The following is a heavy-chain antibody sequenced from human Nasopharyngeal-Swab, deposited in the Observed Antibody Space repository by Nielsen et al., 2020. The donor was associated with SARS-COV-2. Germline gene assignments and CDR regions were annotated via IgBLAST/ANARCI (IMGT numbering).Heavy chain of an antibody. CDR1: GFTFSSYS. CDR2: ISSSSSTI. CDR3: AREHYYDSSGYYLLYYYYYMDV. V-gene: IGHV3-48*01. D-gene: IGHD3-22*01. J-gene: IGHJ6*03. Sequence: GRSLKISCAASGFTFSSYSMNWVRQAPGKGLEWVSYISSSSSTIYYADSVKGRFTISRDNAKNSLYLQMNSLRAEDTAVYYCAREHYYDSSGYYLLYYYYYMDVWGKGTTVTVSS.